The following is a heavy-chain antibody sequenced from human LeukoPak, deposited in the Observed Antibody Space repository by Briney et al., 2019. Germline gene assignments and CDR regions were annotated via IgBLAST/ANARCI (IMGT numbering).Heavy chain of an antibody. D-gene: IGHD4-23*01. V-gene: IGHV3-66*01. CDR1: GLTFSNAW. CDR3: ARESTYGGNSDYYYYGMDV. Sequence: GGSLRLSCAASGLTFSNAWMSWVRQAPGKGLEWVSVIYSGGSTYYADSVKGRFTISRDNSKNTLYLQMNSLRAEDTAVYYCARESTYGGNSDYYYYGMDVWGQGTTVTVSS. J-gene: IGHJ6*02. CDR2: IYSGGST.